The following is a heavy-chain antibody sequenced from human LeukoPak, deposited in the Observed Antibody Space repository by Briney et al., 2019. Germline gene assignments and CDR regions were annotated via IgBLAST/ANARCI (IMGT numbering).Heavy chain of an antibody. V-gene: IGHV4-39*01. Sequence: SETLSLTCTVSGGSISSSSYYWGWIRQPPGKGLEWIGSIYYSGSTYHNPSLKSRVTISVDTSKNQFSLKLSSVTAADTAVYHYAIQPKDKQWLVPYSFDSWGQGTLVTVSS. CDR2: IYYSGST. CDR1: GGSISSSSYY. J-gene: IGHJ4*02. CDR3: AIQPKDKQWLVPYSFDS. D-gene: IGHD6-19*01.